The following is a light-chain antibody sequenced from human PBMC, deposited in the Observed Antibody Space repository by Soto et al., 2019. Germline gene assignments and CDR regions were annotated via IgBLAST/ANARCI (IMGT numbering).Light chain of an antibody. V-gene: IGLV2-14*01. CDR2: DVS. CDR3: SSYTSSSTVV. Sequence: QSVLTQPASVSGSPGQSITISCTGTSSDVGGYNYVSWYQQHPGKAPKLMIYDVSNWPSGVSNRFSGSKSGNTASLTISGLQADDEADYYCSSYTSSSTVVFGGGTQLTVL. J-gene: IGLJ2*01. CDR1: SSDVGGYNY.